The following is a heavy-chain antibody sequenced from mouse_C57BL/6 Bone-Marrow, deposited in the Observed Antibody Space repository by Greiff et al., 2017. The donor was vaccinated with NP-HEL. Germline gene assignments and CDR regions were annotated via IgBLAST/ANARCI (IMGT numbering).Heavy chain of an antibody. CDR2: ISSGGDYI. CDR1: GFTFSSYA. D-gene: IGHD2-10*02. Sequence: EVKLVESGEGLVKPGGSLKLSCAASGFTFSSYAMSWVRQTPEKRLEWVAYISSGGDYIYYADTVQGRFTISRDNARNTLYLQLSSLKSEDTAMDYCTRDPRLDWYFDVWGTGTTVTVSS. V-gene: IGHV5-9-1*02. CDR3: TRDPRLDWYFDV. J-gene: IGHJ1*03.